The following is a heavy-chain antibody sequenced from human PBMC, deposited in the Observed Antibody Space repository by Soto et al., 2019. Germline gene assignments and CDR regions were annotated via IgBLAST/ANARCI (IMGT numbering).Heavy chain of an antibody. CDR1: GFTFSGSA. V-gene: IGHV3-73*01. J-gene: IGHJ5*02. Sequence: LRLSCAASGFTFSGSAMHWVRQASGKGLEWVGRIRSKANSYATAYAASVKGRFTISRDDSKNTAYLQMNSLKTEDTAVYYCTRLDFWSGYYLWGQGTLVTVSS. CDR3: TRLDFWSGYYL. CDR2: IRSKANSYAT. D-gene: IGHD3-3*01.